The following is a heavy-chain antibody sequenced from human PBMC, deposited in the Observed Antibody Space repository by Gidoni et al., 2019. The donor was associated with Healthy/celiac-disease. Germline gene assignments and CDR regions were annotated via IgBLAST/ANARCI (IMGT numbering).Heavy chain of an antibody. D-gene: IGHD5-12*01. Sequence: GGSISSYYWSWIRQPPGKGLEWIGYIYYSGSTNYNPSLKSRVTISVDTSKNQFSLKLSSVTAADTAVYYCARAGSDGYNLNDYWGQGTLVTVSS. CDR3: ARAGSDGYNLNDY. J-gene: IGHJ4*02. CDR2: IYYSGST. CDR1: GGSISSYY. V-gene: IGHV4-59*01.